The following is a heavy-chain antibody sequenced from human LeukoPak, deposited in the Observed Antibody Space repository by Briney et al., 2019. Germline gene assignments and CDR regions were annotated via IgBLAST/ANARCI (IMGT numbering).Heavy chain of an antibody. J-gene: IGHJ6*02. CDR1: GGTFSSYA. Sequence: SVKVSCKASGGTFSSYAISWVRQAPGQGLEWMGRIIPILGIANYAQKFQGRVTITADKSTSTAYMELSSLRSEDTAVYYCASAAFVCSGGSCYRGDYYYGMDVWGQGTTVTVSS. V-gene: IGHV1-69*04. CDR2: IIPILGIA. D-gene: IGHD2-15*01. CDR3: ASAAFVCSGGSCYRGDYYYGMDV.